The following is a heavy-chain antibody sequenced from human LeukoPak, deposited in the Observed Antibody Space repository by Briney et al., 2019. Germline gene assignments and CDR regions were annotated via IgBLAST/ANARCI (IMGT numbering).Heavy chain of an antibody. CDR3: ARGTYYYDSSGYYPIDY. CDR2: ISSSSSYI. J-gene: IGHJ4*02. CDR1: GFTFSSYS. Sequence: GGSLRLSCAASGFTFSSYSMNWVRQAPGKGLEGVSSISSSSSYIYYADSVKGRFTISRDNAKNSLYLQMNSLRAEDTAVYYCARGTYYYDSSGYYPIDYWGQGTLVTVSS. D-gene: IGHD3-22*01. V-gene: IGHV3-21*01.